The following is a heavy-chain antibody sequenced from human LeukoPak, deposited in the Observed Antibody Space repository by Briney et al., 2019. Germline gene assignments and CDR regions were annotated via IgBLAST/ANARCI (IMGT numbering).Heavy chain of an antibody. V-gene: IGHV3-23*01. CDR3: ASTKSIVGATLV. J-gene: IGHJ4*02. D-gene: IGHD1-26*01. Sequence: GGSLRLSCAASGFIFSDYAMSWVRQAPGKGLEWVSDIIGSGDRTSYADSVKGRFTIYRDNSKNTLYLQMNSLRAEDTAVYYCASTKSIVGATLVWGQGTLVTVSS. CDR1: GFIFSDYA. CDR2: IIGSGDRT.